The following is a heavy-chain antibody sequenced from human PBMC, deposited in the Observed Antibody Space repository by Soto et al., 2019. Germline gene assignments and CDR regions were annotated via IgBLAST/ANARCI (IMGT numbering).Heavy chain of an antibody. CDR2: IDNSGTRT. D-gene: IGHD4-17*01. CDR3: ARDRTTVDATFDQ. V-gene: IGHV3-23*05. J-gene: IGHJ4*02. Sequence: PGGSLRLSCAASGFTFSNYAMTWVRQAPGKGLEWVSSIDNSGTRTYQIDSVTGRFIISRDNFKDTLYLEMNSLRADDTALYYCARDRTTVDATFDQWGQGTLVTVSS. CDR1: GFTFSNYA.